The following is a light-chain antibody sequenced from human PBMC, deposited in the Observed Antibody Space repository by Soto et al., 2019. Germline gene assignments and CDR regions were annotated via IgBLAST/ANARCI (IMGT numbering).Light chain of an antibody. V-gene: IGLV1-40*01. CDR1: SSNIGAGYG. CDR3: QSYDGSLGGSVV. CDR2: DNN. J-gene: IGLJ2*01. Sequence: QSVLTQPPSVSGAPGQRVTISCTGSSSNIGAGYGVYWYQQLPGTAPNLLIYDNNNRPSGVPDRVSGSRSGTSASLAITGLQAEDEADYYCQSYDGSLGGSVVFGGGTKLTVL.